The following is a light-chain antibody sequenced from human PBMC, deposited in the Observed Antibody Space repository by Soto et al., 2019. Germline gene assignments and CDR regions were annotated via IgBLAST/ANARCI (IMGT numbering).Light chain of an antibody. CDR3: QQYNNWPLT. CDR1: QSVSSN. J-gene: IGKJ4*01. Sequence: ETVMTQSPATLSVSPGERVTLSCRASQSVSSNLAWYQQKPGQAPRHLIYAASTRATDIPARFSGSGSGTEFTLTISSLQSEDLAVYYCQQYNNWPLTFGGGTKVEIK. CDR2: AAS. V-gene: IGKV3-15*01.